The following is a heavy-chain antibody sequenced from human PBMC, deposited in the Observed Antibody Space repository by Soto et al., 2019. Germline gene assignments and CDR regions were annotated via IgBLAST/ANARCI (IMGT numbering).Heavy chain of an antibody. Sequence: GASVKVSCKASGYTFTSYYMHWVRQAPGQGLEWMGIINPSGGSTSYAQKFQGRVTMTRDTSTSTVYMELSSLRSEDTAVYYCARWAELVPAAIPYYYYGMDVWGQGTTVTVSS. CDR2: INPSGGST. J-gene: IGHJ6*02. CDR1: GYTFTSYY. CDR3: ARWAELVPAAIPYYYYGMDV. D-gene: IGHD2-2*01. V-gene: IGHV1-46*01.